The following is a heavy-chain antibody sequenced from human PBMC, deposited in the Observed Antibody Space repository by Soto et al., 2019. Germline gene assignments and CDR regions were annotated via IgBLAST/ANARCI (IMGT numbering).Heavy chain of an antibody. Sequence: PVGSLRLSCAASGFTFNNYAMGWVRQAPGKGLEWVSAITGSGGDTYYLDSVKGRFTISRDNSKNTLFLQVNSLRAEDTAIYYCAKLGSSAWSPHYYFDYWGQGTLVTVSS. J-gene: IGHJ4*02. V-gene: IGHV3-23*01. CDR3: AKLGSSAWSPHYYFDY. CDR2: ITGSGGDT. CDR1: GFTFNNYA. D-gene: IGHD3-10*01.